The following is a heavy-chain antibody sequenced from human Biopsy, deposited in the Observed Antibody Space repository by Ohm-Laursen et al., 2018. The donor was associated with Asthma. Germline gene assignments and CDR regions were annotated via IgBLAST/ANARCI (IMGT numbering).Heavy chain of an antibody. CDR1: GFTFSNYA. CDR3: AKDERLYYRADSKYMQPVPLGY. J-gene: IGHJ4*02. V-gene: IGHV3-23*01. D-gene: IGHD3-10*01. Sequence: SLRLSCTASGFTFSNYAMSWVRQAPGKGLEWVSGITGSGGFTYYADAVKGRFTITRDKSENTLYQQMNSLRAEDTAVYYCAKDERLYYRADSKYMQPVPLGYWGQGTLVTVSS. CDR2: ITGSGGFT.